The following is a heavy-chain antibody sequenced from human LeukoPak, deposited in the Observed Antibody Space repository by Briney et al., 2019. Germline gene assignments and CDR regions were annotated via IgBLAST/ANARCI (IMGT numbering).Heavy chain of an antibody. CDR3: ARDRKGIIRYYFDY. CDR1: GFTFSSYA. J-gene: IGHJ4*02. V-gene: IGHV3-30-3*01. D-gene: IGHD3-10*01. Sequence: GGSLRLSCAASGFTFSSYAMHWVRQAPGKGLEWVAVISYDRSNKYYADSVKGRFTISRDNSKNTLYLQMNSLRAEDTAVYYCARDRKGIIRYYFDYWGQGTLVTVSS. CDR2: ISYDRSNK.